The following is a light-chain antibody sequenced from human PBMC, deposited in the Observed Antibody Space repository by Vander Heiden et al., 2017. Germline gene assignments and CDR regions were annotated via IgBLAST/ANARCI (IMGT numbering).Light chain of an antibody. J-gene: IGLJ1*01. V-gene: IGLV2-18*02. Sequence: QSALTQPPSVSGSPGQSATISRTGTSSDVGSYNHVSWYQQPPGTAPKLMIYEVSSRPSGVPDRFSGSKSGNTASLTISGLQAEDEADYYCSSYTSSSVFGTGTKVTVL. CDR1: SSDVGSYNH. CDR3: SSYTSSSV. CDR2: EVS.